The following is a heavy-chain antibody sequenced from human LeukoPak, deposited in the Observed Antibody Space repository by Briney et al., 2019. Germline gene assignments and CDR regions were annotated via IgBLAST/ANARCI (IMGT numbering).Heavy chain of an antibody. D-gene: IGHD3-22*01. CDR1: GYTFTGYY. V-gene: IGHV1-2*02. J-gene: IGHJ4*02. CDR3: ARVLRFGSSGYYSLSY. CDR2: INPNSGGT. Sequence: GSVKVSSKASGYTFTGYYMHWVRQAPGPGVEWMGWINPNSGGTNSSQKFPGRVTMTRDTSISTAYMELSRLRSDDTAVYYCARVLRFGSSGYYSLSYWGQGTLVTVSS.